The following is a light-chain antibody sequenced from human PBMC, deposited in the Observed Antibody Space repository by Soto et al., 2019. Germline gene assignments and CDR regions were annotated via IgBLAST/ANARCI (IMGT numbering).Light chain of an antibody. V-gene: IGKV3-15*01. J-gene: IGKJ5*01. CDR3: QQYNNWPFS. Sequence: DILLTQAPGTLSLYPGERVTLSCRAGQSVTTNFAWYQQKSGQSPRLLIYDVSTRATGVPARFSGTGSETDFTLTISGLQSEDSAVYFCQQYNNWPFSFGQGTRLEIK. CDR2: DVS. CDR1: QSVTTN.